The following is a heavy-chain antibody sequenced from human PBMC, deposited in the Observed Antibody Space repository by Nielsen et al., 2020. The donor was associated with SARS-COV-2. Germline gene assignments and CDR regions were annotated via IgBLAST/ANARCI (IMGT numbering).Heavy chain of an antibody. Sequence: SLKISCAASGFTFSSYGMHWVRQAPGKGLEWVAVISYDGSNKYYADSVKGRFTISRDNSKNTLYLQMNSLRAEDTAVYYCAKDARGSGRALYYYYGMDVWGQGTTVTVSS. CDR2: ISYDGSNK. CDR1: GFTFSSYG. D-gene: IGHD3-10*01. CDR3: AKDARGSGRALYYYYGMDV. V-gene: IGHV3-30*18. J-gene: IGHJ6*02.